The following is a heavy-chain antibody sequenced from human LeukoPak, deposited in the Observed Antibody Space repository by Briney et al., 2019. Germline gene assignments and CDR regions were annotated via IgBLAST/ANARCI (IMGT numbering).Heavy chain of an antibody. CDR1: GGDIRSSGYN. V-gene: IGHV4-39*01. CDR3: ARLRLSLGEFHFDY. D-gene: IGHD3-16*01. J-gene: IGHJ4*02. Sequence: PSETLSLTCTVSGGDIRSSGYNWGWIRQPPGKGLEWIGSIYYSGSTHYNPSLKSRVTISVDTSKNQFSLKLSSVTAADTAIYYCARLRLSLGEFHFDYWGQGTLVTVSS. CDR2: IYYSGST.